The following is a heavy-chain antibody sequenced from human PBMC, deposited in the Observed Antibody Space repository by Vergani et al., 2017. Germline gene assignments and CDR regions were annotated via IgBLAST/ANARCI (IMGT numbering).Heavy chain of an antibody. J-gene: IGHJ3*02. CDR3: ARARNYGDFRDAFDI. Sequence: QVQLQESGPGLVKPSETLSLPCTVSGGSISSYYWRWLRQPPGKGLAWIGYNYYSGRTNYNPSLKSRVTISVDTSKNQFSLKLNSVTAADTAVYYCARARNYGDFRDAFDIWGQGTMVTVSS. CDR2: NYYSGRT. CDR1: GGSISSYY. V-gene: IGHV4-59*01. D-gene: IGHD4-17*01.